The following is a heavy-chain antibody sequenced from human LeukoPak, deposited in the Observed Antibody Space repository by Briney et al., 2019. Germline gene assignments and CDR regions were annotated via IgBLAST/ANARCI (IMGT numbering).Heavy chain of an antibody. CDR1: GFSFSVFG. J-gene: IGHJ6*03. CDR2: IGHDGTFT. CDR3: GSDLGAGRYMDV. Sequence: GRSLRLSCEASGFSFSVFGMHWARQAPGKRLEWVAVIGHDGTFTDYADSVNGRFTFSRDNSRNTLYLQMNSLKVEDTAVYYCGSDLGAGRYMDVWGKGTTVIVS. V-gene: IGHV3-33*01. D-gene: IGHD3-16*01.